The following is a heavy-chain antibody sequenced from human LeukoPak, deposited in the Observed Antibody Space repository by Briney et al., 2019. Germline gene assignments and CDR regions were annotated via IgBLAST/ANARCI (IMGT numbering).Heavy chain of an antibody. J-gene: IGHJ6*03. Sequence: AGGSLRLSCAASGFTFSSYGMHWVRQAPGKGLEWVAFIRYDGSNKYYADSLKGRFTISTDNSKNTLYLQMNSLRAEDTAVYYCAKDYCSSTSCIPGDYYYYYMDVWGKGTTVTVSS. V-gene: IGHV3-30*02. CDR2: IRYDGSNK. D-gene: IGHD2-2*01. CDR1: GFTFSSYG. CDR3: AKDYCSSTSCIPGDYYYYYMDV.